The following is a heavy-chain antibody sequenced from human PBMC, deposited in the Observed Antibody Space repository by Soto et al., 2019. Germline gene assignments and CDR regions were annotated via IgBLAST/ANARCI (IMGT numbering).Heavy chain of an antibody. CDR2: ISYRGGST. V-gene: IGHV3-23*01. J-gene: IGHJ4*02. D-gene: IGHD3-10*01. Sequence: EVQLLETGGGLVQPGGSLRLSCVASASTFSNYAMSWVRQAPGKGLEWVSAISYRGGSTFYADSVKGRFTISRDNSKNTLYLQMSSLRVEDTAVYYCANYYGPANTYNGFDSWGQGTLVIVSS. CDR1: ASTFSNYA. CDR3: ANYYGPANTYNGFDS.